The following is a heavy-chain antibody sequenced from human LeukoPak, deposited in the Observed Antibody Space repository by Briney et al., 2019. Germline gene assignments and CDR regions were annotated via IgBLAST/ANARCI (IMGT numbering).Heavy chain of an antibody. J-gene: IGHJ6*02. CDR3: ARDPGSSSWSSLGAYYYYYGMDV. CDR1: GFTFDDCA. V-gene: IGHV3-9*01. CDR2: ISWNGGSI. D-gene: IGHD6-13*01. Sequence: GGSLRLSCTVSGFTFDDCAMHWVRQAPGKGLEWVSGISWNGGSINYADSVKGRFTISRDNSKNTLYLQMNSLRAEDTAVYYCARDPGSSSWSSLGAYYYYYGMDVWGQGTTVTVSS.